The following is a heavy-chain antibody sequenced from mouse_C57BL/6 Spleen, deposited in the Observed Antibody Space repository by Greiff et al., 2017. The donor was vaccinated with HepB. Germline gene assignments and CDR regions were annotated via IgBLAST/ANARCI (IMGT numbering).Heavy chain of an antibody. Sequence: VQLQQSGAELVRPGTSVKLSCKASGYTFTSYWMHWVKQRPGQGLEWIGVIDPSDSYTNYNQKFKGKATLTVDTSSNTAYMQLSSLTSEDSAVYYCARDPLWGQGTSVTVSS. CDR2: IDPSDSYT. V-gene: IGHV1-59*01. J-gene: IGHJ4*01. CDR1: GYTFTSYW. CDR3: ARDPL.